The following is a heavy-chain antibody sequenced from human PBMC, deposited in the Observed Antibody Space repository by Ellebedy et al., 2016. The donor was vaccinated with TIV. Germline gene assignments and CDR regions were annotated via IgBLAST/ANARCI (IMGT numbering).Heavy chain of an antibody. D-gene: IGHD4-17*01. J-gene: IGHJ6*02. V-gene: IGHV3-13*01. CDR3: ARATDGLDV. Sequence: GESLKISCAASGFIFSNYDMHWVRQVTGKGLEWVSTIGAAGDTSYPGSVKGRFTVSREKDKNSFYLQMNSLRAEDTAVYYCARATDGLDVWGQGTTVTVSS. CDR1: GFIFSNYD. CDR2: IGAAGDT.